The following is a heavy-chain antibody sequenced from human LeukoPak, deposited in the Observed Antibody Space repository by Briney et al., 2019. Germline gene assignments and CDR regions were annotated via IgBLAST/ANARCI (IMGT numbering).Heavy chain of an antibody. CDR2: IYYTGST. J-gene: IGHJ4*02. CDR1: DGSISSYY. CDR3: ARIDYIGYFDY. D-gene: IGHD4-11*01. V-gene: IGHV4-59*08. Sequence: SETLSLTCTVSDGSISSYYWSWIRQPPGKGLEWIGYIYYTGSTNYNPSLKSRVTISLDTSKNQFSLKLSSVTAADTAVYYCARIDYIGYFDYWGQGTLVTVSS.